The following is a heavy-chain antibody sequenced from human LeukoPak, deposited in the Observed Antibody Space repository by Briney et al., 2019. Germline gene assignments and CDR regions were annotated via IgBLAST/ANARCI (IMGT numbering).Heavy chain of an antibody. D-gene: IGHD5-12*01. J-gene: IGHJ4*02. CDR3: AKGAPRGYSGYDLGFDY. CDR1: GFTFSSYG. V-gene: IGHV3-30*02. Sequence: GGSLRLSREASGFTFSSYGMHWVRQAPGKGPEWVAFIRYDGSSKFYADSVKARFTISRDNSKNTLYLQMNSLRAEDTAVYYCAKGAPRGYSGYDLGFDYWGQGTLVTVSS. CDR2: IRYDGSSK.